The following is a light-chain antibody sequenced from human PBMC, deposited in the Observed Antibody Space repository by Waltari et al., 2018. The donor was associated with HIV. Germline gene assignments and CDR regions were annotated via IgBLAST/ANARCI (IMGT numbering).Light chain of an antibody. CDR2: NTN. Sequence: QSELTQPPSASGTPGQRVTISCSGSTSSIGTNTVNWYQHLPGTAPKLLLFNTNQRPSGVPDRFSGSKSGTSASLAISGLQSEDEADYFWAVWDDSLNGLWVFGGGTKVTVL. J-gene: IGLJ3*02. CDR1: TSSIGTNT. CDR3: AVWDDSLNGLWV. V-gene: IGLV1-44*01.